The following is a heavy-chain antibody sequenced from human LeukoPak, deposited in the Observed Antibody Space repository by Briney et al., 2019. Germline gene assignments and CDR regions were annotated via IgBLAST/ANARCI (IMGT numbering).Heavy chain of an antibody. Sequence: LGESLKISCEGSGYSFTSYWIGWVRQMPGKGLEWMGIIYPGDSDTRYSPSFQGQVTISADKSISTAYLQWSSLKASDTAMYYCARRHGYSSRNFDYCGQGTLVTVSS. CDR2: IYPGDSDT. CDR3: ARRHGYSSRNFDY. V-gene: IGHV5-51*01. D-gene: IGHD6-13*01. J-gene: IGHJ4*02. CDR1: GYSFTSYW.